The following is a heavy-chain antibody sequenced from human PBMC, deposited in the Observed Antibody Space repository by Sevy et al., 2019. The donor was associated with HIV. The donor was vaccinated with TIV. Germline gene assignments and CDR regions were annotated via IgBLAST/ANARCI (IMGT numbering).Heavy chain of an antibody. J-gene: IGHJ6*02. CDR1: NYSISSGYY. CDR2: GYHGGST. V-gene: IGHV4-38-2*01. Sequence: SETLSLTCAVSNYSISSGYYWGWIRQPPGKGLEWIGNGYHGGSTYYNPSLQSRVTISLDTSKNPFSLRLRSVTAADTAVYYCARARGGDRLDYYGMDVWGQGTTVTVSS. CDR3: ARARGGDRLDYYGMDV. D-gene: IGHD2-21*02.